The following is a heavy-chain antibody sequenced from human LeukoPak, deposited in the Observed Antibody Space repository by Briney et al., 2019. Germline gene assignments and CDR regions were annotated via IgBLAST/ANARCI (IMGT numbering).Heavy chain of an antibody. D-gene: IGHD2-2*02. Sequence: PSETLSLTCNVSGASISSYYWSWIRRPAGKGLEWIGRIYTSGSTNYNPSLKSRVTMSVDTSKNQVSLKLSSVTAADTAVYYCAREDCSSTSCYTRENWFDPWGQGALVTVSS. CDR3: AREDCSSTSCYTRENWFDP. V-gene: IGHV4-4*07. J-gene: IGHJ5*02. CDR1: GASISSYY. CDR2: IYTSGST.